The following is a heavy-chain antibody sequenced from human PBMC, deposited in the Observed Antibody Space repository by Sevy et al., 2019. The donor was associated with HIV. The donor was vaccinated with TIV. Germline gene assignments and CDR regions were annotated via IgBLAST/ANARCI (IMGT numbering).Heavy chain of an antibody. V-gene: IGHV1-18*01. CDR2: IRNYNGDT. CDR3: ARDSDASNHYYLDYFDY. Sequence: ASVKVSCKASGYSFTNYPINWVRQAPGQGLEWMGGIRNYNGDTKYAEKFQSRVTVTTDTSTRTAYMELRSLRSDDTAVYYCARDSDASNHYYLDYFDYWGQGTRVTVSS. CDR1: GYSFTNYP. J-gene: IGHJ4*02. D-gene: IGHD3-22*01.